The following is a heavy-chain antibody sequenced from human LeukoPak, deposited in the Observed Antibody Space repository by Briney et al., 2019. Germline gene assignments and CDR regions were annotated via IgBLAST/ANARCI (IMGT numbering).Heavy chain of an antibody. CDR3: ARATTDFWSGLGSGYFDY. CDR1: GGSISSYY. D-gene: IGHD3-3*01. CDR2: IYYSGST. Sequence: SETLSLTCTVSGGSISSYYWSWIRQPPGKGLEWIGYIYYSGSTNYNPSLKSRVTISVDTSKNQFSLKLSSVTAADTAVYYCARATTDFWSGLGSGYFDYWGQGTLVTVSS. J-gene: IGHJ4*02. V-gene: IGHV4-59*01.